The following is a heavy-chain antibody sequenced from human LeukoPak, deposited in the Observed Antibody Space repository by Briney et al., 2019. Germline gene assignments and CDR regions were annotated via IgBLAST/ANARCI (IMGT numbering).Heavy chain of an antibody. V-gene: IGHV5-51*01. D-gene: IGHD1-26*01. CDR2: IYPGDSDT. CDR1: GYTFTNYW. Sequence: GESLKISCKASGYTFTNYWIGWVRQMPGKGLEWMGIIYPGDSDTRYSPSFQGQVTISADKSISTAYLQWSSLKASDTAMYYCARRVVGARNWFDPWGQGTLVTVSS. CDR3: ARRVVGARNWFDP. J-gene: IGHJ5*02.